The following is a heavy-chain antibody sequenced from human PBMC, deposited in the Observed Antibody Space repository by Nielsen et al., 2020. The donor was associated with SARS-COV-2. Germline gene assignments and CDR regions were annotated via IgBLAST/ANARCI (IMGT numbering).Heavy chain of an antibody. CDR1: GFTFNNYG. Sequence: ESLKISCVASGFTFNNYGMTWVRQAPGKGLEWVSGINWNGANTGYADSVRGRFTISRDNAKNSLYLQMNSLRAEDTALYHCVKDSSLVWFGESWFDPWGQGTLVTVSS. CDR3: VKDSSLVWFGESWFDP. J-gene: IGHJ5*02. CDR2: INWNGANT. D-gene: IGHD3-10*01. V-gene: IGHV3-20*01.